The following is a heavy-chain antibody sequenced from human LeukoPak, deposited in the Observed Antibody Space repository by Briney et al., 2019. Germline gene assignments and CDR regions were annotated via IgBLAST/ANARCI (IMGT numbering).Heavy chain of an antibody. Sequence: SETLSLTCTVSGGSMSTYFYSWVRQPPGKGLEWIGYIYSSGSTNYNPSLKSRVTISIDTSKNQFSLKLTSVTAADTAVYYCARHDTSLGGVWVYWGQGSGVTVSS. J-gene: IGHJ4*02. V-gene: IGHV4-59*08. CDR2: IYSSGST. D-gene: IGHD4-23*01. CDR1: GGSMSTYF. CDR3: ARHDTSLGGVWVY.